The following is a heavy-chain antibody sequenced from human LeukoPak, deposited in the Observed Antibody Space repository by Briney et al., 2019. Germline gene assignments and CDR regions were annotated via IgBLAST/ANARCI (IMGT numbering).Heavy chain of an antibody. J-gene: IGHJ4*02. CDR2: ISGSGGST. CDR3: AKEQWLVKGFGY. D-gene: IGHD6-19*01. Sequence: PGGSLRLSCAAYGFTFSSYAMSWVRQAPGKGLYWVSAISGSGGSTYYADSVKGRFTISRDNSKNTLYLQMNSLRAEDTAVYYCAKEQWLVKGFGYWGQGTVVTVAS. V-gene: IGHV3-23*01. CDR1: GFTFSSYA.